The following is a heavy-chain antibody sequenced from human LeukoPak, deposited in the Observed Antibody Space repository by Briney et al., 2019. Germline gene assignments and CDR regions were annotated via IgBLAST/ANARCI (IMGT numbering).Heavy chain of an antibody. Sequence: PGGSLRLSCAASGFTFRSHGMHWVRQPPGKGLEWIGEIYHSGSTSYNPSLESRVTISVDKSKNQFSLKLTSVTAADTAVYYCARADDGSGLEIDYWGQGILVTVSS. CDR1: GFTFRSHGM. V-gene: IGHV4-4*02. D-gene: IGHD3-22*01. CDR2: IYHSGST. J-gene: IGHJ4*02. CDR3: ARADDGSGLEIDY.